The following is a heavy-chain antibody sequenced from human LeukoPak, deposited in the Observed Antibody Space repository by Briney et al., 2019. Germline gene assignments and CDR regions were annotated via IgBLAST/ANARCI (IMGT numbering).Heavy chain of an antibody. CDR1: GFTFSTYG. J-gene: IGHJ3*02. Sequence: PGRSLRLSCAASGFTFSTYGIHWVRQAPGKGLEWVAVIWHDGSNKYYADSVKGRFTISRDNSKSTLYLQMNSLRAEDTAVYYCARPHHGGAGMRDAFDIWGQGTMVTVSS. V-gene: IGHV3-33*01. D-gene: IGHD6-19*01. CDR3: ARPHHGGAGMRDAFDI. CDR2: IWHDGSNK.